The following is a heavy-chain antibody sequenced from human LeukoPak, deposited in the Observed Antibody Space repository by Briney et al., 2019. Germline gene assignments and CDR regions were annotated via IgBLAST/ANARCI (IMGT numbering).Heavy chain of an antibody. V-gene: IGHV1-18*01. CDR3: ARDYFGSGSYYMRDY. Sequence: GASVKVSCKASGYTFTSYGISWVRQAPGQGLEGMGWISAYNGNTNYAQNLQGRVTMTTDTSTSTAYMELRSLRSDDTAVYYCARDYFGSGSYYMRDYWGQGTLVTVSS. CDR2: ISAYNGNT. D-gene: IGHD3-10*01. CDR1: GYTFTSYG. J-gene: IGHJ4*02.